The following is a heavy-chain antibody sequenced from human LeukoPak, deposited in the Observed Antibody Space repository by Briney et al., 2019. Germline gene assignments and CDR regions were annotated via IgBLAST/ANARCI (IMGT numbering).Heavy chain of an antibody. D-gene: IGHD3-9*01. CDR2: ISSSGSTI. Sequence: GGSLRLSCAASGFTFSSYEMNWVRHAPGEGLEWVSYISSSGSTIYYADSVKGRFTISRDKAKNSLYLQMNSLRAEDTAVYYCAREHYDILTGYYSHGDFDYWGQGTLVTVSS. CDR3: AREHYDILTGYYSHGDFDY. V-gene: IGHV3-48*03. J-gene: IGHJ4*02. CDR1: GFTFSSYE.